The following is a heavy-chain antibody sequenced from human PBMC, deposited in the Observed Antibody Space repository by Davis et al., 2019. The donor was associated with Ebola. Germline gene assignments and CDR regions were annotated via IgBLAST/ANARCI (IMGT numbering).Heavy chain of an antibody. CDR3: ARIWFRDGYDY. D-gene: IGHD3-10*01. J-gene: IGHJ4*02. CDR1: ASTFSAYY. CDR2: ISSSGITI. Sequence: PAGSLTLSCAASASTFSAYYMSWTRYAPEKGLDWASSISSSGITIYYADSVKGRFTISRDNVKNSLYLQMNSLRAEDTAVYYCARIWFRDGYDYWGQGTLVTVSS. V-gene: IGHV3-11*01.